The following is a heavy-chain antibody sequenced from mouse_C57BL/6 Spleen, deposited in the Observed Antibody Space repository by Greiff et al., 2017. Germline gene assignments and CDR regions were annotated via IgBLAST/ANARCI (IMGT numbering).Heavy chain of an antibody. CDR1: GYAFTSYW. CDR2: IYPGSGST. V-gene: IGHV1-55*01. D-gene: IGHD1-3*01. J-gene: IGHJ2*01. Sequence: QVQLQQPGAELVKPGASVKMSCKASGYAFTSYWITWVKQRPGQGLEWIGDIYPGSGSTNYNEKFKSKATLTADKSSSTAYMQLSSLTSEDSAVSYWAYNNYFDYWGQGTTLTVSS. CDR3: AYNNYFDY.